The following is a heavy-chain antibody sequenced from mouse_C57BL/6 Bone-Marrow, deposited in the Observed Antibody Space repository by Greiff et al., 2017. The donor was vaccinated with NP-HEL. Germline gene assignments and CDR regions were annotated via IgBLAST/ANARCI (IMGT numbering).Heavy chain of an antibody. Sequence: QVHVKQSGAELARPGASVKLSCKASGYTFPSYGISWVKQRTGQGLEWIGEIYPRSGNTYYNEKFKGKATLTADKSSSTAYMELRSLTSEDSAVYFCARGRYYYAMDYWGQGTSVTVSS. V-gene: IGHV1-81*01. J-gene: IGHJ4*01. CDR2: IYPRSGNT. CDR1: GYTFPSYG. CDR3: ARGRYYYAMDY.